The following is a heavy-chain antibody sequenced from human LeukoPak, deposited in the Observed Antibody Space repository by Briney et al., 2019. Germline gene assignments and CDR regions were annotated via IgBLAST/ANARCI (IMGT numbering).Heavy chain of an antibody. CDR1: GGSISSYY. CDR2: FYYSGST. Sequence: SETLSLTCTVSGGSISSYYWSWIRQPPGKGLEWIGSFYYSGSTYYNPSLRSRVTISVDTSKNQFSLKLSSVTAADTAVYYCARVWAALVRRYFDSWGQGTLVTVSS. V-gene: IGHV4-59*12. D-gene: IGHD6-6*01. J-gene: IGHJ4*02. CDR3: ARVWAALVRRYFDS.